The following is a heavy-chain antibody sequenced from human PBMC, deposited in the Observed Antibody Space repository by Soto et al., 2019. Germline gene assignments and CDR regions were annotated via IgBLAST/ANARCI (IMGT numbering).Heavy chain of an antibody. CDR1: GYTFIGSA. V-gene: IGHV1-3*05. D-gene: IGHD3-16*02. J-gene: IGHJ4*02. CDR3: ARSAISPYGGLIGPFDY. Sequence: QVQLVQSGGEEKKPGASVKVSCEASGYTFIGSAIHWLRQAPGQRLEWMGWINPGNGNTRYSQKFLGRVTIIKDTSARTVYLELGSLRSEDTAVYYCARSAISPYGGLIGPFDYWGQGNLVTVSS. CDR2: INPGNGNT.